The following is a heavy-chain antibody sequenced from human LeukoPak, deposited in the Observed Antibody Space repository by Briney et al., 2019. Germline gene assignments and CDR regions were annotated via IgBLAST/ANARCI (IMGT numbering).Heavy chain of an antibody. J-gene: IGHJ4*02. Sequence: SETLSLTCTVSGGSISSSSYYWGWIRQPPGKGLEWIGSIYYSGSTYYNPSLKSRVTISVDTSKNQFSLKLSSVTAADTAVYYCARGRKRGYSGYDPARYFDYWGQGTLVTVSS. CDR2: IYYSGST. CDR3: ARGRKRGYSGYDPARYFDY. D-gene: IGHD5-12*01. V-gene: IGHV4-39*07. CDR1: GGSISSSSYY.